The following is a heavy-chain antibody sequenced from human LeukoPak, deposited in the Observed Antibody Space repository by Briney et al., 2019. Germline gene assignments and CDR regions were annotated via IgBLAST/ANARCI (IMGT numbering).Heavy chain of an antibody. D-gene: IGHD2-8*01. CDR3: AKANGYYFDC. V-gene: IGHV3-11*05. CDR1: GFTFSDYY. Sequence: GGSLRLSCVASGFTFSDYYMSWIRQAPGKGLEWISYISSSSTSTNYADSVKGRFTISRDNAKNSLYLQMNSLRAEDTAVYYCAKANGYYFDCWGQGTLVTVSS. J-gene: IGHJ4*02. CDR2: ISSSSTST.